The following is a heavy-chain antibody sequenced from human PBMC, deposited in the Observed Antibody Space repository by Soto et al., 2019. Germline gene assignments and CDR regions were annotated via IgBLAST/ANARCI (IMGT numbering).Heavy chain of an antibody. CDR1: GFTFSSYE. CDR3: ARQPAHVYEASPKWFDP. J-gene: IGHJ5*02. Sequence: ESGGGLVQPGGSLRLSCTASGFTFSSYEMNWVRQAPGKGLEWISYISTSGRTIFDAGSVKGRFTISRDNTRNTLFLQMDSLRPEDMAVYYCARQPAHVYEASPKWFDPWGQGTLVIVSS. V-gene: IGHV3-48*03. D-gene: IGHD3-16*01. CDR2: ISTSGRTI.